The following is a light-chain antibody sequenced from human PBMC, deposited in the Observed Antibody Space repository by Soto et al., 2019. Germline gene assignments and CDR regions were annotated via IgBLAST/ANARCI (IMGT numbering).Light chain of an antibody. J-gene: IGLJ1*01. CDR2: DVS. CDR3: SSYTSSSTYV. V-gene: IGLV2-14*01. CDR1: SSDVGAYNY. Sequence: QSALTQPASVSGSPGESITISCTGTSSDVGAYNYVSWYQQDPGKAPKLMIYDVSSRPSGVSNRFSGSKSGHTASLTISGLRAEDEADYYCSSYTSSSTYVFGTGTKVTVL.